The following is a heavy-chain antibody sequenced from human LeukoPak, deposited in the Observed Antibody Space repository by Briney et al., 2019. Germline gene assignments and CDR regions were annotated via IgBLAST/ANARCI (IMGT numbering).Heavy chain of an antibody. J-gene: IGHJ4*02. CDR3: AKDGGLWVSAHWGDS. CDR1: GFSVTTNY. Sequence: GGSLRLSCAASGFSVTTNYMTWVRQAPGKGLEWVSVIYADGGTYYADSVKGRFTVSRDNSKNTLFLQMNSLRAEDRAVYYCAKDGGLWVSAHWGDSWGRGILVTVSS. CDR2: IYADGGT. V-gene: IGHV3-53*01. D-gene: IGHD7-27*01.